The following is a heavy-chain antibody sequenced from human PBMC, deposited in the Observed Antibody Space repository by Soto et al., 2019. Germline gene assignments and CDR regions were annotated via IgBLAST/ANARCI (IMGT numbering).Heavy chain of an antibody. CDR2: INPSGGRT. D-gene: IGHD3-10*01. Sequence: QVQLVQSGAEVKKPGASVTVSCKASGYTFTTHYMHWVRQAPGQGLEWMGIINPSGGRTTYALKFQGRVSLTSDTSTNTVYMELSSLRSEDTAVYYCASAGENYGSGTFSPPVRYYFNSWGQGTLVTVSS. J-gene: IGHJ4*02. V-gene: IGHV1-46*01. CDR3: ASAGENYGSGTFSPPVRYYFNS. CDR1: GYTFTTHY.